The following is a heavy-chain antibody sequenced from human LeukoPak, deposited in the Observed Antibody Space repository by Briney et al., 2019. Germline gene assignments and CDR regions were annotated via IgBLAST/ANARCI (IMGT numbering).Heavy chain of an antibody. CDR3: ARAPDIVVVEGAPGGVDY. D-gene: IGHD2-15*01. J-gene: IGHJ4*02. Sequence: ASVKVSCKTSGYTFTNYGISWVRQAPGQGLEWMGWISGYNGDTNYAQKVQGRVTMTTDTSTSTAYMEMRSLRSDDTAIYYCARAPDIVVVEGAPGGVDYWGQGTLVIVSS. CDR2: ISGYNGDT. CDR1: GYTFTNYG. V-gene: IGHV1-18*01.